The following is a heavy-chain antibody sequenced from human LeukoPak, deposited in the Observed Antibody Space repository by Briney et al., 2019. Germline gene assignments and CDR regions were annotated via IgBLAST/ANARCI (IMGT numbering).Heavy chain of an antibody. CDR3: ARVTVLDYYDSSGYFRWFDP. CDR2: IKQDGSEK. J-gene: IGHJ5*02. Sequence: GGSLRLSCAASGFTFSSYAMSWVRQAPGKGLEWVANIKQDGSEKYYVDSVKGRFTISRDNAKNSLYLQMNSLRAEDTAVYYCARVTVLDYYDSSGYFRWFDPWGQGTLVTVSS. V-gene: IGHV3-7*01. CDR1: GFTFSSYA. D-gene: IGHD3-22*01.